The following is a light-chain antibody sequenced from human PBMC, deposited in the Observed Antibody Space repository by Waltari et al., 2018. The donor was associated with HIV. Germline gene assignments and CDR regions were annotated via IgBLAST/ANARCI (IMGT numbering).Light chain of an antibody. V-gene: IGLV3-19*01. CDR2: GNN. CDR1: RPRSDA. Sequence: SSELTQDPAVSVALGQTVRIPCTGERPRSDAANGNQQKPGQAPLLVIYGNNNRPSGIPDRFSGSSSGNTASLTIAGAQAEDEADYYCNARDSSGNHVVFGGGTKLTVL. CDR3: NARDSSGNHVV. J-gene: IGLJ2*01.